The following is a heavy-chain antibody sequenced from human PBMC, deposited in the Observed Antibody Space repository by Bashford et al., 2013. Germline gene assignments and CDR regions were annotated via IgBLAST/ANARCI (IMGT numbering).Heavy chain of an antibody. Sequence: ASVKVSCKASGYTFTGYYMHWVRQAPGQGLEWMGWINPNSGGTNYAQKFQGWVTMTRDTSISTAYMELSRLRSDDTAVYYCARDGGDILTGHAFDIVGPRDNGSPSPQ. V-gene: IGHV1-2*04. CDR3: ARDGGDILTGHAFDI. D-gene: IGHD3-9*01. J-gene: IGHJ3*02. CDR2: INPNSGGT. CDR1: GYTFTGYY.